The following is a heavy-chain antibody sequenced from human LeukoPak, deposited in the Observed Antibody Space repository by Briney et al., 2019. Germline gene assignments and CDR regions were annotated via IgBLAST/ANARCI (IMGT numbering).Heavy chain of an antibody. V-gene: IGHV4-34*01. J-gene: IGHJ4*02. CDR2: INHRGST. Sequence: PSETLPLTCAVYGESLSKYYWTWIRQSPGKGLEWIGEINHRGSTNLNPSLKSRVTLSVDTSKHQFSLKLTSVTAADAAVYYCASSVGSTDYWRQGTLVTVSS. D-gene: IGHD1-26*01. CDR3: ASSVGSTDY. CDR1: GESLSKYY.